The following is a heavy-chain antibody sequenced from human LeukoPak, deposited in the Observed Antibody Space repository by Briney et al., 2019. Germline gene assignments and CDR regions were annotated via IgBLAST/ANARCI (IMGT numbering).Heavy chain of an antibody. J-gene: IGHJ3*02. CDR2: INPNSGDT. D-gene: IGHD2-21*02. Sequence: ASVTVSCQASGYTFTGYYMHWVRQAPGQGLEWMGWINPNSGDTNYAQKFQGRVTMTRDTSINTAYMELSGLRSDDTAVYYCARGRVVVVLTAIQGTDAFHIWGQGTMVTVSS. CDR3: ARGRVVVVLTAIQGTDAFHI. V-gene: IGHV1-2*02. CDR1: GYTFTGYY.